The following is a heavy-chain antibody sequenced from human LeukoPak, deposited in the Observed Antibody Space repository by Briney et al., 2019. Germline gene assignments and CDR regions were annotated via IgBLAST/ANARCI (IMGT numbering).Heavy chain of an antibody. D-gene: IGHD3-9*01. J-gene: IGHJ6*03. CDR1: GYTFTSYA. CDR3: AADRYDILTGDSYYYYYMDV. Sequence: ASVKVSCKASGYTFTSYAISWVRQAPGQGLEWMGIINPSGGSTNYAQKFQERVTITRDMSTSTAYMELSSLRSEDTAVYYCAADRYDILTGDSYYYYYMDVWGKGTTVTVSS. CDR2: INPSGGST. V-gene: IGHV1-46*01.